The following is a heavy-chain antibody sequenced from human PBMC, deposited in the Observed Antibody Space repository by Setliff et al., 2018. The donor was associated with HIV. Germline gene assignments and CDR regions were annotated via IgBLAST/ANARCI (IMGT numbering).Heavy chain of an antibody. D-gene: IGHD2-21*01. J-gene: IGHJ4*02. CDR3: ARGALLAVFDFDH. Sequence: GESLKISCQGSGYSFTSYWIAWVRQAPGHSLEWMGWINVGNGDTKYSQELQGRISITRDTSTNTAYMELSSLRSDDTAVYFCARGALLAVFDFDHWGQGTQVTVSS. CDR2: INVGNGDT. CDR1: GYSFTSYW. V-gene: IGHV1-3*01.